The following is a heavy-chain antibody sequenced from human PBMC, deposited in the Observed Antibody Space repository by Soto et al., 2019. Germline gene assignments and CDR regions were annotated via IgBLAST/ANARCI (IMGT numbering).Heavy chain of an antibody. CDR3: AISLDSSGYYHYYYYGMDV. CDR1: GGSFSGYY. Sequence: SETLSLTCAVYGGSFSGYYWSWIRQPPGKGLEWIGEINHSGSTNYNPSLKSRVTISVDTSKNQFSLKLSSVTAADTAVYYCAISLDSSGYYHYYYYGMDVWGQGTTVTVSS. D-gene: IGHD3-22*01. V-gene: IGHV4-34*01. CDR2: INHSGST. J-gene: IGHJ6*02.